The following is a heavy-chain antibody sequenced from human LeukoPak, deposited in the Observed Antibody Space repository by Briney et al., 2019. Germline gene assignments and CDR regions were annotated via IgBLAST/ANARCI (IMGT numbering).Heavy chain of an antibody. J-gene: IGHJ4*02. D-gene: IGHD3-22*01. V-gene: IGHV3-21*01. CDR2: ISIRSSDI. CDR1: GYNFSTNS. CDR3: ARDGRPRDTIILGPSPYDY. Sequence: GGSLRHSCAASGYNFSTNSMYWVCKAPGKGLEWVSSISIRSSDIFYADAVKGRFTISRDNAKNSVYLQMNSMRAEDTAVYYCARDGRPRDTIILGPSPYDYWGQGTLVTVSS.